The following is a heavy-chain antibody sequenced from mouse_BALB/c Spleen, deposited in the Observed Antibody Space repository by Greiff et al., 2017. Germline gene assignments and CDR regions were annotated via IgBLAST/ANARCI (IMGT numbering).Heavy chain of an antibody. CDR2: INSNGGST. V-gene: IGHV5-6-3*01. D-gene: IGHD2-10*02. Sequence: EVKLVESGGGLVQPGGSLKLSCAASGFTFSSYGMSWVRQTPDKRLELVATINSNGGSTYYPDSVKGRFTISRDNAKNTLYLQMSSLKSEDTAMYYCAREGYGSPFAYWGQGTLVTVSA. CDR1: GFTFSSYG. J-gene: IGHJ3*01. CDR3: AREGYGSPFAY.